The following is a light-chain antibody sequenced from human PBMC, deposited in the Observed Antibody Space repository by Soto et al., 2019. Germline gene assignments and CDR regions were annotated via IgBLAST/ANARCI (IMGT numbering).Light chain of an antibody. Sequence: IKLTQSPSTLSASDGDRVTITCRARRSICVSSACYQQKPGKAPNLLIYDASTLQGGVPSRFSGSGSGTEFTLTVTSLQPEDFATYFCQQYHKYSTFGHGTKVDVK. CDR2: DAS. V-gene: IGKV1-5*01. CDR1: RSICVS. J-gene: IGKJ1*01. CDR3: QQYHKYST.